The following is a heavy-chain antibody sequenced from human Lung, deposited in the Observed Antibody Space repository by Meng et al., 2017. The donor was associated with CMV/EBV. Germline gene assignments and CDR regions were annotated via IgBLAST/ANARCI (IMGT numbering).Heavy chain of an antibody. CDR3: ARGGAYCGGDCYHPR. Sequence: QVQRQESGPGRVKPSGTLSLPCAVSGGSLSSRYGCSWVRQPPGKGLEWIGEIYHSGSTNYNPSLKSRVTISVDESKNQFSLRLSSVTAADTAVYYCARGGAYCGGDCYHPRWGQGTLVTVSS. CDR2: IYHSGST. D-gene: IGHD2-21*02. J-gene: IGHJ4*02. CDR1: GGSLSSRYG. V-gene: IGHV4-4*02.